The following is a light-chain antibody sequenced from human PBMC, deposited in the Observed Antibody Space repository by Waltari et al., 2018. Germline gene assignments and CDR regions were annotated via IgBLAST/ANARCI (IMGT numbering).Light chain of an antibody. Sequence: QSALTQPASVSGSPGQSIPIPCTGTSSDVGTYTLVSWYQQPPGKAPKLMIYAGTKRPSGVSNRFSGSKSGNTASLTISGLQAEDEAHYYCCSYAGGRPHVVFGGGTQLTVL. J-gene: IGLJ2*01. CDR1: SSDVGTYTL. CDR2: AGT. V-gene: IGLV2-23*01. CDR3: CSYAGGRPHVV.